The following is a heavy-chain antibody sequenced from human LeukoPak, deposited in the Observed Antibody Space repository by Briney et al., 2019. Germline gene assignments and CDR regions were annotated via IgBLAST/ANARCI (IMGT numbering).Heavy chain of an antibody. V-gene: IGHV4-61*02. D-gene: IGHD6-13*01. Sequence: SETVSLTCTVSGDSISSGSYYWSWIRQPAGKGLEWIGRNYSNGDTKSNPSLKSRVTISLDTSKNQFSLKLSSATAADTAVYYCASRHSKQQPYYYYMDIWGKGTTVPVSS. J-gene: IGHJ6*03. CDR2: NYSNGDT. CDR3: ASRHSKQQPYYYYMDI. CDR1: GDSISSGSYY.